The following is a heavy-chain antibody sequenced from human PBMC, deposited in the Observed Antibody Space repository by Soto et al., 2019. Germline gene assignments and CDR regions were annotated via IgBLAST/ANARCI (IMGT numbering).Heavy chain of an antibody. CDR1: GFSLSSYA. J-gene: IGHJ4*02. V-gene: IGHV3-23*01. D-gene: IGHD6-19*01. CDR3: AKGGRQWLVTSDFNY. CDR2: ISGNGGNT. Sequence: GGSLRLSCAASGFSLSSYAMSWVRQAPGKGLEWVSAISGNGGNTHYADSVKGRFTISRDSSKNTVSLEMTSLRAEDTAVYYCAKGGRQWLVTSDFNYWGQGALVTVSS.